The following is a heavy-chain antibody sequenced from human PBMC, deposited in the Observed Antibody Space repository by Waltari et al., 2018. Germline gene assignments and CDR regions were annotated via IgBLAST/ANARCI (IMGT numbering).Heavy chain of an antibody. CDR3: ARGGTVDT. CDR1: GFNFNTYW. Sequence: EVQLVESGGGLVQPGGSLKLSCAASGFNFNTYWMNWVRKAPGKGPMWVSRINPDGSNTIYADSVGGRFTISRDNGKNTLFLQMTSLRPDDTAVYYCARGGTVDTWGQGTLVTVSS. CDR2: INPDGSNT. J-gene: IGHJ5*02. V-gene: IGHV3-74*01.